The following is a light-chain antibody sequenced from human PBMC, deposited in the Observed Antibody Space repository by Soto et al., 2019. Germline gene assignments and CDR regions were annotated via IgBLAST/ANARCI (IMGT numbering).Light chain of an antibody. J-gene: IGLJ1*01. Sequence: QSVLTQPASVSGSPGQSITISCTGTSSDVGAYNYVSWYQQHPGKAPKLMIYDVTNRPSGVSNRFSGSKSGYTASLTISGLQAEDEADYYGSSYTTSSTYVFGTGTKVTVL. V-gene: IGLV2-14*03. CDR1: SSDVGAYNY. CDR2: DVT. CDR3: SSYTTSSTYV.